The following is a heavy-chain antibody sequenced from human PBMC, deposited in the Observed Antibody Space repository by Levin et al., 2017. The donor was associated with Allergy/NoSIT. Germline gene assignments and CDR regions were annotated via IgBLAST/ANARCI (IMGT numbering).Heavy chain of an antibody. CDR3: ARDFYYDSRGYYNDAFDI. Sequence: PSETLSLTCTVSGGSVSSGSSYWSWIRQPPGKGLEWIGYISDSGSTNYNPSLKSRVTISIDTSKNHFSLNLTSATAADTAVYYCARDFYYDSRGYYNDAFDIWGQGTMVTVSS. V-gene: IGHV4-61*03. D-gene: IGHD3-22*01. J-gene: IGHJ3*02. CDR1: GGSVSSGSSY. CDR2: ISDSGST.